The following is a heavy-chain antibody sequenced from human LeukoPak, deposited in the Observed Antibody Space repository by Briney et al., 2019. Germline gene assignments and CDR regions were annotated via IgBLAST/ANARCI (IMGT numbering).Heavy chain of an antibody. CDR1: GFTVITND. V-gene: IGHV3-53*01. Sequence: GGSLRLSCAASGFTVITNDMTWVRQAPGKGLEWVSVLYSDGNTKYADSVQGRFTISRDNSKNTLYLEMNSLSPDDTAVYYCARGVEPLAANTLAYWGQGTRVTVSS. CDR3: ARGVEPLAANTLAY. J-gene: IGHJ4*02. CDR2: LYSDGNT. D-gene: IGHD1-14*01.